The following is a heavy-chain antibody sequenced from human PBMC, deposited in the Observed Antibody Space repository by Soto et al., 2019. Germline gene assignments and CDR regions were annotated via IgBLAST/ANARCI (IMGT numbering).Heavy chain of an antibody. V-gene: IGHV1-2*04. CDR1: GYTFTGYY. CDR2: INPNSGGT. J-gene: IGHJ2*01. CDR3: ARDIGSSSTWYFDL. D-gene: IGHD6-13*01. Sequence: ASVKVSCEASGYTFTGYYMHWVRQAPGQGLEWMGWINPNSGGTNYAQKFQGWVTMTRDTSISTAYMELSRLRSDDTAVYYCARDIGSSSTWYFDLWGRGTLVAVSS.